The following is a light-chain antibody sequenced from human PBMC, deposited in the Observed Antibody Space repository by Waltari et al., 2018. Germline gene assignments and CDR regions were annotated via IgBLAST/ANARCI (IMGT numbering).Light chain of an antibody. V-gene: IGLV2-23*01. Sequence: QCAPTQPASVSGSPGQSITISCTGTSSDVGSYNLVSWYQQHPGKAPKLMIYEASKRPSGVSNRFSGSKSGNTASPTISGLQAEDEADYYCSSYAGNCNLVVFGGGTKLTVL. J-gene: IGLJ2*01. CDR1: SSDVGSYNL. CDR3: SSYAGNCNLVV. CDR2: EAS.